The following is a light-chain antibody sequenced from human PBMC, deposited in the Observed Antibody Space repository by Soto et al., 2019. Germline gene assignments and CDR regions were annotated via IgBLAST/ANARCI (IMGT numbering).Light chain of an antibody. V-gene: IGLV1-47*01. Sequence: QSVLTQPPSASGTPGQRVTISCSGSSPNIGGNYVYWYQHLPGTAPKLLVYRNSQRPSGVPDRFSGSKSGTSASLALSGLPSEDEADYYCAAWDDSLTAWVFGGGTKLTVL. CDR3: AAWDDSLTAWV. CDR2: RNS. CDR1: SPNIGGNY. J-gene: IGLJ3*02.